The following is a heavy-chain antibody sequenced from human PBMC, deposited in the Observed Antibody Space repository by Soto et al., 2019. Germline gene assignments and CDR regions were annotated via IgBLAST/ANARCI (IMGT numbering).Heavy chain of an antibody. J-gene: IGHJ4*02. D-gene: IGHD5-18*01. V-gene: IGHV2-70*01. Sequence: XGPTLVNPRQTLTLTCTFSGFSLSTTGMCVSWIRQPPGKALEWLALIDWADDKYYSTSLKTRLTISKDTSKNQVVLTMTNVEPVDTATYFCSRAVGGFTYGYPDYWGQGTLVTVSS. CDR1: GFSLSTTGMC. CDR3: SRAVGGFTYGYPDY. CDR2: IDWADDK.